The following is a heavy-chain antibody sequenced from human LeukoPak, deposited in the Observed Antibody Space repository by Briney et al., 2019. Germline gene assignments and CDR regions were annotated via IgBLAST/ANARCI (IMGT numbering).Heavy chain of an antibody. V-gene: IGHV3-21*04. CDR1: GFNLNTFL. CDR2: ISSSSSHI. J-gene: IGHJ4*02. CDR3: ARGVGFGELSDS. Sequence: PGGSLRLSCAASGFNLNTFLMHWVRQTPGKGLEWVSSISSSSSHIYYADSVKGRFTISRDNAKNSLYLQMNRLRAEDTAVYYCARGVGFGELSDSWGQGTLVTVSS. D-gene: IGHD3-10*01.